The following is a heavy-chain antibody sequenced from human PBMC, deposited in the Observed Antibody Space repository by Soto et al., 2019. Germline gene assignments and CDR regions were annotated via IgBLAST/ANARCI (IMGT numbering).Heavy chain of an antibody. D-gene: IGHD3-3*01. V-gene: IGHV5-51*01. CDR1: GYRFTSHW. CDR3: ARRFYYFSGAYYYGIDS. CDR2: IYPGDSNT. J-gene: IGHJ6*02. Sequence: GEALKTFLWSPGYRFTSHWIGWVRQRPRKGLEWMGIIYPGDSNTKYSPSFQGQVTISADKSITTAYLQWSSLKASDTAMYYCARRFYYFSGAYYYGIDSWGQGPMVTVSS.